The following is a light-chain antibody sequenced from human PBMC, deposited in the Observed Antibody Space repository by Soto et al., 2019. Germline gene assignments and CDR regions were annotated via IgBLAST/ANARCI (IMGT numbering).Light chain of an antibody. J-gene: IGKJ1*01. CDR3: QQYGSSPRT. CDR2: GAS. CDR1: QSVSSSY. V-gene: IGKV3-20*01. Sequence: EIVLTQSPGTLSSSLGERATLSCRASQSVSSSYLAWYQQKPGQAPRLLIYGASSIASGIPDRFSGSGSGTEFTLTISRLEPDDFAVYYCQQYGSSPRTFGEGTKVEIK.